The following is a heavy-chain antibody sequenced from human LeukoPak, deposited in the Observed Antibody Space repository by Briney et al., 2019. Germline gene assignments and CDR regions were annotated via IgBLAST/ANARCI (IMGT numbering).Heavy chain of an antibody. CDR3: AKNYYDTSGYQDYYHYYYMDV. Sequence: GASVKVSCKASGYTFTGYYMHWVRQAPGQGLEWMGWINPNSGGTNYAQKFQGRVTMTRDTSISTAYMELSRLRSDDTAVYYCAKNYYDTSGYQDYYHYYYMDVWGKGTTVTVSS. V-gene: IGHV1-2*02. CDR2: INPNSGGT. D-gene: IGHD3-22*01. J-gene: IGHJ6*03. CDR1: GYTFTGYY.